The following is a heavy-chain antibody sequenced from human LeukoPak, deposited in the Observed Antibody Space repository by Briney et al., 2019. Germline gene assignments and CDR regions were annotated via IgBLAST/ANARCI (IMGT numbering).Heavy chain of an antibody. CDR2: TSKDGSHT. J-gene: IGHJ4*02. V-gene: IGHV3-74*01. D-gene: IGHD6-25*01. CDR1: GFTFSDFW. CDR3: ARGGYSGSYYRFS. Sequence: GGSLRLSCAASGFTFSDFWMHWVRQVPGKGPEWLSRTSKDGSHTVYADSAQGRFTASRDNTKNTVYLEVTNLRPEDTVVYYCARGGYSGSYYRFSWGQGTPVTVAS.